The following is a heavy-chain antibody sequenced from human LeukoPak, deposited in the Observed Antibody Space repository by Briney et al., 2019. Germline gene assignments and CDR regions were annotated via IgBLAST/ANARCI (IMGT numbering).Heavy chain of an antibody. CDR3: ASTRFYGSGSYSDY. V-gene: IGHV1-46*01. CDR2: IHPSGGRT. Sequence: ASVKVSCKAAGYTFTSYYMQWGRQAPGQGLEWRGIIHPSGGRTSYAQKFQGRVTMTRDTSTSTVYMELSSLRSEDTAVYDCASTRFYGSGSYSDYWGQGNLVSVST. CDR1: GYTFTSYY. J-gene: IGHJ4*02. D-gene: IGHD3-10*01.